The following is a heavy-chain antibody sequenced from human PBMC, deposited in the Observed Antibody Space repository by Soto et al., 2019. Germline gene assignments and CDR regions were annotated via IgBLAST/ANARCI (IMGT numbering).Heavy chain of an antibody. Sequence: SVKVSCKASGGTFSSYAISWVRQAPGQGLEWMGGIIPIFGTANYAQKFQGRVTITADESTSTAYMELSSLRSEDTAVYYCASSPIAAAGTAYFDYWGRGTLVTVSS. V-gene: IGHV1-69*13. D-gene: IGHD6-13*01. CDR2: IIPIFGTA. CDR1: GGTFSSYA. J-gene: IGHJ4*02. CDR3: ASSPIAAAGTAYFDY.